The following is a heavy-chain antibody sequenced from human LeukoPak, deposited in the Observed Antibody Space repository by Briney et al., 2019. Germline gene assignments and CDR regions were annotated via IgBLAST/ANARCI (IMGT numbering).Heavy chain of an antibody. J-gene: IGHJ4*02. CDR2: IKQDGSEK. V-gene: IGHV3-7*03. D-gene: IGHD5-18*01. CDR1: GFTFSSYC. CDR3: ARGKYSYGFYFDY. Sequence: GGSLRLSCAASGFTFSSYCMSWDRQAPGKGLEWVANIKQDGSEKYYVDSVKGRFTISRDNAKNSLYLQMNSLRAEDTAVYYCARGKYSYGFYFDYWGQGTLVTVSS.